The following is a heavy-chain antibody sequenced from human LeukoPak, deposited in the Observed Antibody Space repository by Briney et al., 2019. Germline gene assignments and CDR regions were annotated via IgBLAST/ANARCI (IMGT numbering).Heavy chain of an antibody. CDR3: ARDPLHFPDTALNPQPNWFDP. Sequence: GASVKVSCKASGYTFTGYYMHWVRQAPGQGLEWMGWINPNSGGTNYAQKFQGRVTMTRDTSISTAYMELSRLRSDDTAVYYCARDPLHFPDTALNPQPNWFDPWGQGTLVTVSS. D-gene: IGHD5-18*01. V-gene: IGHV1-2*02. J-gene: IGHJ5*02. CDR2: INPNSGGT. CDR1: GYTFTGYY.